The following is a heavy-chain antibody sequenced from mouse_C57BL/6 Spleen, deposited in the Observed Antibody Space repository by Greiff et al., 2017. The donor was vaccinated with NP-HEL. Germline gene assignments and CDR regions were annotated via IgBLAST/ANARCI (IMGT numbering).Heavy chain of an antibody. J-gene: IGHJ2*01. CDR3: TKCGVDYFDY. Sequence: QVQLQQPGAELVKPGASVKLSCKASGYTFTSYWMHWVKQRPGQGLEWIGMIHPNSGSTNYNEKFKSKATLTVDKSSSTAYMQLSSLTSEDSADYCCTKCGVDYFDYWGQGTTLTVSS. CDR1: GYTFTSYW. V-gene: IGHV1-64*01. CDR2: IHPNSGST.